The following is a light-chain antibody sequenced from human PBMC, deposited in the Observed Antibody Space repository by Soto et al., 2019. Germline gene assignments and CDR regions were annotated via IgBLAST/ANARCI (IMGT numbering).Light chain of an antibody. Sequence: QSVLTQSSSASASLGSSVKLNCTLSSGHSSYIIAWHQQQPGKAPRYLMKLEGSGSYNKGSGVPDRFSGSSSGADRYLTISNLQFEDEADYYCETLDSNTRVFGGGTKLTVL. J-gene: IGLJ2*01. V-gene: IGLV4-60*02. CDR1: SGHSSYI. CDR3: ETLDSNTRV. CDR2: LEGSGSY.